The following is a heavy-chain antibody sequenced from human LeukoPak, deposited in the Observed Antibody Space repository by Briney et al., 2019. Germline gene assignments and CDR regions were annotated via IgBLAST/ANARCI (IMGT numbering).Heavy chain of an antibody. D-gene: IGHD4-17*01. CDR2: ISYDGSNK. CDR1: GFTFSSYA. V-gene: IGHV3-30-3*01. CDR3: ARDSYGDGYDAFDI. Sequence: GGSLRLSCAASGFTFSSYAMHWVRQAPGKGLEWAAVISYDGSNKYYADSVKGRFTISRDNSKNTLYLQMNSLRAEDTAVYYCARDSYGDGYDAFDIWGQGTMVTVSS. J-gene: IGHJ3*02.